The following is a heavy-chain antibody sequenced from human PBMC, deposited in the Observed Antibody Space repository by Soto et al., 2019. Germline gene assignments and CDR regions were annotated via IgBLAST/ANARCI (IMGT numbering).Heavy chain of an antibody. D-gene: IGHD2-8*01. CDR3: GLYDALFFDF. Sequence: LGGSLRLSCAASGFTFSTFNMNWVRQAPGKGLEWVSSITNSAYTSYADSVKGRFTISRDNAKNSLYLQMNSLRAEDTAVYYCGLYDALFFDFWGQGALVTVSS. J-gene: IGHJ4*02. V-gene: IGHV3-21*01. CDR1: GFTFSTFN. CDR2: ITNSAYT.